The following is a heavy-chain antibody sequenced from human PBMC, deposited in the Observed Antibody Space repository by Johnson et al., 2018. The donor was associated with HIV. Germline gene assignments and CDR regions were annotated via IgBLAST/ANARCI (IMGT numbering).Heavy chain of an antibody. Sequence: MQLVESGGGLVQPGGSLRLSCAASGFTFSSFWMTWVRQAPGKGLEWVANIKDDGSEKSYADSVKGRFTISRDNAKKSLYLQMNSLRDEDTALYYCARGRPWGWELRRDAFDIWGQGTMVTVSS. CDR3: ARGRPWGWELRRDAFDI. J-gene: IGHJ3*02. CDR1: GFTFSSFW. D-gene: IGHD3-16*01. CDR2: IKDDGSEK. V-gene: IGHV3-7*05.